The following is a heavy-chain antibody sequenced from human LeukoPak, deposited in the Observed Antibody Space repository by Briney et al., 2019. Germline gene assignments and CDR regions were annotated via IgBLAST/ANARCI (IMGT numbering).Heavy chain of an antibody. J-gene: IGHJ5*02. V-gene: IGHV3-30*04. D-gene: IGHD6-19*01. Sequence: PGGSLRLSCAASGFTFSSYAMSWVRQAPGKGLEWVAVISYDGSNKYYADSVKGRFTISRDNSKNTLYLQMNSLRAEDTAVYYCARAGNSIAVAGTLGFDPWGQGTLVTVSS. CDR2: ISYDGSNK. CDR3: ARAGNSIAVAGTLGFDP. CDR1: GFTFSSYA.